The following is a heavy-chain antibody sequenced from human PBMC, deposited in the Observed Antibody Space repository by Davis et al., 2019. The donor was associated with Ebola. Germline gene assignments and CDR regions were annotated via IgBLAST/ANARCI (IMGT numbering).Heavy chain of an antibody. CDR2: IYYSGST. V-gene: IGHV4-34*08. Sequence: MPGGSLRLSCAASGFTFSDYYMSWIRQPPGKGLEWIGSIYYSGSTYYNPSLKSRVTISVDTSKNQFSLKLSSVTAADTAVYYCVLWLVPYFDYWGQGTLVTVSS. D-gene: IGHD6-19*01. J-gene: IGHJ4*02. CDR1: GFTFSDYY. CDR3: VLWLVPYFDY.